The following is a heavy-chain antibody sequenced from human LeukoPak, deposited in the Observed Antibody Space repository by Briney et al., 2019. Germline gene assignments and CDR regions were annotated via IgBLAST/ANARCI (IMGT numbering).Heavy chain of an antibody. Sequence: PSETLSLTCNVSGSSIKKDNFFWNWIRQPRGEGLEWIGYIFSSGSTYYNPSLKSRVTFSVDTSNNHFSLNLRSVTAADTAVYYCAGSTYYYDRSAFFFPDYFDYWGQGIQVTVSS. J-gene: IGHJ4*02. V-gene: IGHV4-30-4*01. CDR2: IFSSGST. D-gene: IGHD3-22*01. CDR1: GSSIKKDNFF. CDR3: AGSTYYYDRSAFFFPDYFDY.